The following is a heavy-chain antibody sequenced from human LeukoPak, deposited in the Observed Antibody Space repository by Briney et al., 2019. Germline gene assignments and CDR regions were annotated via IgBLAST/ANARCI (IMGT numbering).Heavy chain of an antibody. J-gene: IGHJ3*02. D-gene: IGHD2-15*01. Sequence: GGSLRLSCAASGFTFSSYSMNWVRQAPGKGLEWVSSISSSSSYIYYADSVKGRFTISRDNAKNSLYLQMNSLRAEDTAVYYYARMGLGGGYCSGGSCYERAAFDIWGQGTMVTVSS. CDR1: GFTFSSYS. CDR3: ARMGLGGGYCSGGSCYERAAFDI. CDR2: ISSSSSYI. V-gene: IGHV3-21*01.